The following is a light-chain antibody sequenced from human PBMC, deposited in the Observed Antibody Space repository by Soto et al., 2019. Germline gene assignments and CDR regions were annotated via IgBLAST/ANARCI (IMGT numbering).Light chain of an antibody. CDR3: SSYTSDFRRV. Sequence: QSALTQPPSASGSPGQSVTISCTGTSSDVGGYNYVSWFQQHPGKAPKLIIHEVNQRPSGVPDRFSGSKSGNTASLTVSGLQAEDEADYYCSSYTSDFRRVFGTGTKVTVL. J-gene: IGLJ1*01. CDR2: EVN. CDR1: SSDVGGYNY. V-gene: IGLV2-8*01.